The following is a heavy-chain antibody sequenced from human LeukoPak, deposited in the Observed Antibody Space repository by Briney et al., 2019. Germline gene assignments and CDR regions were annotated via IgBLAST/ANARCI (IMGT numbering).Heavy chain of an antibody. CDR2: IYHTGST. V-gene: IGHV4-59*01. Sequence: PSETLSLTCTVSGGSISGYYWSWIRQPPGKGLEWIANIYHTGSTNYNPSLSSRVTISIDTAKNQFSLKLTSVTAADTAVYYCARRGRNSSGWQDYLWGQGTLLTVSS. CDR3: ARRGRNSSGWQDYL. CDR1: GGSISGYY. J-gene: IGHJ4*02. D-gene: IGHD6-25*01.